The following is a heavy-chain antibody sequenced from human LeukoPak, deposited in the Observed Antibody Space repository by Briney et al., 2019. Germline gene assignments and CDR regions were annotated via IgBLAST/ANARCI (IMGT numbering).Heavy chain of an antibody. J-gene: IGHJ5*02. CDR3: ARGPLTMVRGPNWFDP. CDR1: GGSFSGYY. Sequence: PSETLSLTCAVYGGSFSGYYWSWIRQPPGKGLEWIGEINHSGSTNYNPSLKSRVTISVDTSKNQFTLKLSAVTAADTAVYYCARGPLTMVRGPNWFDPWGQGTLVTVSS. CDR2: INHSGST. V-gene: IGHV4-34*01. D-gene: IGHD3-10*01.